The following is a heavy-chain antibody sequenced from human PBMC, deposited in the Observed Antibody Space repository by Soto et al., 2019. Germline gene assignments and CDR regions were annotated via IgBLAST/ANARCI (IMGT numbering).Heavy chain of an antibody. Sequence: GGSLRLSCAASGFTFSSYAMSWVRQDPGKGLEWVSAISGSGGSTYYADSVKGRFTISRDNSKNTLYLQMNSLRAEDTAVYYCARREVPASFYGMVVWGQGTTVT. J-gene: IGHJ6*02. CDR3: ARREVPASFYGMVV. CDR1: GFTFSSYA. CDR2: ISGSGGST. D-gene: IGHD1-26*01. V-gene: IGHV3-23*01.